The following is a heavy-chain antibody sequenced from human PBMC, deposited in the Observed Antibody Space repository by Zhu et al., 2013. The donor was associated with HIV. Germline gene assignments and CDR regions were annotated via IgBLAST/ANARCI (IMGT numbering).Heavy chain of an antibody. V-gene: IGHV1-46*01. CDR1: GNTLTNHY. CDR2: VRSSGGSI. Sequence: VQLVQSGAEVKKPGASVKVSCKASGNTLTNHYIHWVRQAPGQGLEWMGLVRSSGGSIRYAQKFEDRVTMTRDTSTDTVYMELSNLRSEDTAILYCASPHCSGGGCRLTFDYWGQGTLVTVSS. J-gene: IGHJ4*02. CDR3: ASPHCSGGGCRLTFDY. D-gene: IGHD2-15*01.